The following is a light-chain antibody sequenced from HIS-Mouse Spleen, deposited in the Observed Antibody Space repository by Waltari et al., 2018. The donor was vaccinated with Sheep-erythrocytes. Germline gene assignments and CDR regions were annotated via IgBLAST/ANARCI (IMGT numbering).Light chain of an antibody. CDR2: EGS. Sequence: QSALTQPASVSGSPGQSITISCTGTSRAVGSYNLVSWYQQPPGKAPKLMLYEGSKRPSGVSNRFSGSKSGNTASLTISGLQAEDEADYYCCSYAGSSTPWVFGGGTKLTVL. CDR3: CSYAGSSTPWV. J-gene: IGLJ3*02. CDR1: SRAVGSYNL. V-gene: IGLV2-23*01.